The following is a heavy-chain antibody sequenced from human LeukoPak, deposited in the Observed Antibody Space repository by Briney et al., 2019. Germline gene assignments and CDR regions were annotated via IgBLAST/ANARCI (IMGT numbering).Heavy chain of an antibody. J-gene: IGHJ6*03. D-gene: IGHD2-8*01. CDR3: ARLAYCSNDVCYSSYYYSMDV. V-gene: IGHV5-51*01. Sequence: GESLKISCKGSGYTFSSYWIGWVRQMPGKGLEWMGIIYPDDSDTRYSPSFQGQVTISADKSISTAYLQWSSLKASDTAMYYCARLAYCSNDVCYSSYYYSMDVWGKRTTVTVSS. CDR2: IYPDDSDT. CDR1: GYTFSSYW.